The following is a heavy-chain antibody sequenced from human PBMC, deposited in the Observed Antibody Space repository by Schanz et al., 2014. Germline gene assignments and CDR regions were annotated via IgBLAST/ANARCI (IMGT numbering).Heavy chain of an antibody. CDR3: AGTYCSSTSCYTGYYYMDV. D-gene: IGHD2-2*02. J-gene: IGHJ6*03. V-gene: IGHV1-69*02. CDR1: GGTFSSYT. CDR2: IIPILGIA. Sequence: QVQLVQSEAEVKKPGSSVKVSCKASGGTFSSYTISWVRQAPGQGLEWMGRIIPILGIANYAQNFQGRVTITADKSTSTAYMELTSLRSEDTAVYYCAGTYCSSTSCYTGYYYMDVWGQGILGTVSS.